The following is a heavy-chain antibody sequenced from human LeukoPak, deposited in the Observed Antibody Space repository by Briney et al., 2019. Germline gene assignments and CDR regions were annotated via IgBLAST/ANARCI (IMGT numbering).Heavy chain of an antibody. Sequence: GGSLRPSCAASGFTLRSYDMSWVRQAPGKGLEWVAATSGSGVNSYYADSVRGRFTISRDNSQNTLYLQMDSLRAEDTALYYCAKEYSGYGFDYWGQGTLVTVSS. D-gene: IGHD5-12*01. V-gene: IGHV3-23*01. CDR1: GFTLRSYD. CDR3: AKEYSGYGFDY. CDR2: TSGSGVNS. J-gene: IGHJ4*02.